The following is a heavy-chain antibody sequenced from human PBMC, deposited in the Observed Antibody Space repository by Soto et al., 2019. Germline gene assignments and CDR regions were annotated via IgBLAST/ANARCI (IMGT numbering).Heavy chain of an antibody. CDR1: GFTFSPYS. Sequence: VQLVESGGGLVKPGGSLRLSCAASGFTFSPYSMNWVRQAPGKGLDWVSSISSRSTYIYYADFVKGRFTISRDNAKNSLYLQMNSLSAEDTAVYYCARGGAVAGKNAIDYWGPGTLVSVSS. J-gene: IGHJ4*02. V-gene: IGHV3-21*02. CDR2: ISSRSTYI. D-gene: IGHD6-19*01. CDR3: ARGGAVAGKNAIDY.